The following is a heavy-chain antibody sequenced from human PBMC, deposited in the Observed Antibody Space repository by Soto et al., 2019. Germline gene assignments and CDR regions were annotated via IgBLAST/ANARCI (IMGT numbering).Heavy chain of an antibody. V-gene: IGHV4-34*01. CDR2: INHSGST. Sequence: SETLSLTCAVYGGSFSGYYWSWIRQPPGKGLEWIGEINHSGSTNYNPSLKSRVTISVDTSKNQFSLKPSSVTAADTAVYYCARGIVLLWFGESDRGVYYFDYWGQGTLVTVSS. D-gene: IGHD3-10*01. CDR1: GGSFSGYY. J-gene: IGHJ4*02. CDR3: ARGIVLLWFGESDRGVYYFDY.